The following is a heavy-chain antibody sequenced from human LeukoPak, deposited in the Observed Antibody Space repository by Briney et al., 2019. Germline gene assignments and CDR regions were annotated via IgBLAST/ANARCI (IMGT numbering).Heavy chain of an antibody. CDR2: ISAKNGNR. V-gene: IGHV1-18*01. J-gene: IGHJ4*02. D-gene: IGHD1-26*01. CDR3: ARDTEWEKNPDYFDY. CDR1: GYTFTSYG. Sequence: ASVKVSCKASGYTFTSYGIGWVRQAPGQGLEWMGWISAKNGNRNYAQKLQGRVTMTTDTSTSTAYMELRSLRSDDTAVYYCARDTEWEKNPDYFDYWGQGTLVTVSS.